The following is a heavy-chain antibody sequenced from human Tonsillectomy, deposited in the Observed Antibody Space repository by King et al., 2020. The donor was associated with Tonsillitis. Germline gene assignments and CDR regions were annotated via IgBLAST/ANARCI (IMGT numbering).Heavy chain of an antibody. CDR2: INHSGST. CDR3: ASRLRYFDWSFDP. J-gene: IGHJ5*02. D-gene: IGHD3-9*01. Sequence: VQLQQWGAGLLKPSETLSLTCAVYGGSFSDYYWSWIRQPPGKGLEWIGEINHSGSTNYNPSLKSRVTISVDTSKNQFSLKRNSVTAADTAVYYCASRLRYFDWSFDPWGQGTLVTVSS. CDR1: GGSFSDYY. V-gene: IGHV4-34*01.